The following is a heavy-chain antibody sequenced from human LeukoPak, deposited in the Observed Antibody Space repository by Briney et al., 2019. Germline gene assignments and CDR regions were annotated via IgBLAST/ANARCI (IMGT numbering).Heavy chain of an antibody. J-gene: IGHJ3*02. V-gene: IGHV3-30*18. CDR3: AKSWNYYDSSGDDALDI. D-gene: IGHD3-22*01. CDR2: ISYGGSNK. Sequence: GGSLRLSCAASGFTFSSYGMHWVRQAPGKGLEWVAVISYGGSNKYYADSVKGRFTISRDNSKNTLYLQMNSLRVEDTAVYYCAKSWNYYDSSGDDALDIWGQGTMVTVSS. CDR1: GFTFSSYG.